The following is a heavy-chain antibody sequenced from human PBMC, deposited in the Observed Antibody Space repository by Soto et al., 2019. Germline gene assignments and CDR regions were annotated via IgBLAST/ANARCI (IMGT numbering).Heavy chain of an antibody. V-gene: IGHV1-69*13. CDR1: GGTFSSYA. D-gene: IGHD1-26*01. J-gene: IGHJ6*02. CDR2: IIPIFGTA. CDR3: ALDGNGSYYYYCTDV. Sequence: GASVKVSCKASGGTFSSYAISWVRQAPGQGLEWMGGIIPIFGTANYAQKFQGRVTITADESTSTAYMELSSLRSEDTAVYYCALDGNGSYYYYCTDVWGQGTTVTVSS.